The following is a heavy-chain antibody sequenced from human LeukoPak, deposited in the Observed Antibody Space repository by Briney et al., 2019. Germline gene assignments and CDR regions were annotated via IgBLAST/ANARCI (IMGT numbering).Heavy chain of an antibody. V-gene: IGHV4-59*01. CDR1: GGSISSYY. D-gene: IGHD3-22*01. Sequence: SETLSLTCTVSGGSISSYYWSWIRQPPGKGLEWIGYIYYSGSTNYNPSLKSRVTISVDTSKNQFSLKPSSVTAADTAVYYCARAYDSSGYYLYYFDYWGQGTLVTVSS. J-gene: IGHJ4*02. CDR2: IYYSGST. CDR3: ARAYDSSGYYLYYFDY.